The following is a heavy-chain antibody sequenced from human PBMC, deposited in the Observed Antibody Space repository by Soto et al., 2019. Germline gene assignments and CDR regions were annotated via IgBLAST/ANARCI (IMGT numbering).Heavy chain of an antibody. V-gene: IGHV4-34*01. Sequence: QVQLQQWGAGLLKPSETLSLTCAVYGGSLSGYQWSWIRQTPGKGLECIGEINDSGNINYNPSLKSRVTILLDTPRKQISLKLSAVTAADSAVYYCARGLILWFRELSRRGGYYYYMDVWGKGTTVAVSS. J-gene: IGHJ6*03. CDR1: GGSLSGYQ. D-gene: IGHD3-10*01. CDR2: INDSGNI. CDR3: ARGLILWFRELSRRGGYYYYMDV.